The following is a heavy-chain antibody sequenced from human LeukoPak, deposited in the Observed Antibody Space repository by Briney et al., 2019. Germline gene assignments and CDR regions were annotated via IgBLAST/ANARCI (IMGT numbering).Heavy chain of an antibody. V-gene: IGHV1-18*01. Sequence: GASVKVSCKASGYTFTSYGISWVRQAPGQGLEWMGWISVYNGNTNYAQKLQGRATLTTDTSTSTAYMDLRSLRSDDTAVYYCARDYYYGSGSYYNVFDYWGQGTLVTVSS. CDR3: ARDYYYGSGSYYNVFDY. J-gene: IGHJ4*02. D-gene: IGHD3-10*01. CDR1: GYTFTSYG. CDR2: ISVYNGNT.